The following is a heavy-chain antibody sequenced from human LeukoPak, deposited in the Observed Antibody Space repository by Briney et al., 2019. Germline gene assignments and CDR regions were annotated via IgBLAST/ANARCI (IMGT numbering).Heavy chain of an antibody. CDR3: ARVSIPAAAGNWFDP. V-gene: IGHV4-34*01. J-gene: IGHJ5*02. Sequence: SETLSLTCAVYGGSFSGYYWSWIRQPPGKGLEWIGETNHSGSTNYNPSLKSRVTISVDTSKNQFSLKLSSVTAADTAVYYCARVSIPAAAGNWFDPWGQGTLVTVSS. D-gene: IGHD6-13*01. CDR2: TNHSGST. CDR1: GGSFSGYY.